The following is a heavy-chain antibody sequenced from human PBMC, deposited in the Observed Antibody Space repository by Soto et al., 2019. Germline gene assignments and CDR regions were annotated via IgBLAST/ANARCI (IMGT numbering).Heavy chain of an antibody. CDR2: IYYSGST. CDR3: ARDRSRGYGRFDY. V-gene: IGHV4-59*12. Sequence: SETLSLTCTVSGGSISSYYWSWIRQPPGKGLEWIGYIYYSGSTNYNPSLKSRVTISVDTSKNQFSLKVTSVTAADTAVYFCARDRSRGYGRFDYWGQGTLVTVSS. J-gene: IGHJ4*02. CDR1: GGSISSYY. D-gene: IGHD5-12*01.